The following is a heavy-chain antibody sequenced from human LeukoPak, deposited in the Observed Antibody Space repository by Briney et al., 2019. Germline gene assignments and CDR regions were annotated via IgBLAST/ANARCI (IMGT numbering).Heavy chain of an antibody. CDR2: ISHIGNT. V-gene: IGHV4-59*01. D-gene: IGHD5-24*01. CDR3: ARQDGLYYAMDV. J-gene: IGHJ6*02. Sequence: SETLSLTCTVSGGSISSYDWSWIRQPPGRGLEWIAYISHIGNTTYNPSLKSRVTISADTSKNQFSLKLSSVTAADTAVYYCARQDGLYYAMDVCGQGTTVTVSS. CDR1: GGSISSYD.